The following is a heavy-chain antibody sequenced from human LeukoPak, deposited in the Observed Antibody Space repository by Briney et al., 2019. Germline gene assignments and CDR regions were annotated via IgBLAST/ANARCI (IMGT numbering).Heavy chain of an antibody. Sequence: GGSLRHSCAASGFTFSSYAMSWVRQAPGKGLELVSAISGSGGSTYYADSVKGRFTISRDNSKNTLYLQMNSLRAEDTAVYYCAKDEYGGNPNLFDYWGQGTLVTVSS. J-gene: IGHJ4*02. CDR3: AKDEYGGNPNLFDY. CDR2: ISGSGGST. CDR1: GFTFSSYA. V-gene: IGHV3-23*01. D-gene: IGHD4-23*01.